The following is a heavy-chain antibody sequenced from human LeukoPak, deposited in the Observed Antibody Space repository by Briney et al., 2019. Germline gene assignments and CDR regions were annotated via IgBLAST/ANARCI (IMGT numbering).Heavy chain of an antibody. V-gene: IGHV4-39*07. CDR3: ARDPGGYSYGYYY. J-gene: IGHJ4*02. D-gene: IGHD5-18*01. CDR1: GGSISSSSYY. CDR2: IYYSGST. Sequence: PSETLSLTCTVSGGSISSSSYYWGWIRQPPGKGLEWIGSIYYSGSTYYNPSLKSRVTISVDTSKNQFSLKLSSVTAADTAVYYCARDPGGYSYGYYYWGQGTLVTVSS.